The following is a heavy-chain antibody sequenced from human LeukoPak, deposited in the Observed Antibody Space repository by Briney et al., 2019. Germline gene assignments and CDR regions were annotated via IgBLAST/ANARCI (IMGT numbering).Heavy chain of an antibody. CDR2: IIPILGIA. Sequence: ASVKVSCKASGGTFSSYTISWVRQAPGQGLEWMGRIIPILGIANYAQKYQGRVTITADKSTSTAYMELSSLRSEDTAVYYCARDYYYGSGSYNWFDPWGQGTLVTVSS. D-gene: IGHD3-10*01. CDR1: GGTFSSYT. CDR3: ARDYYYGSGSYNWFDP. J-gene: IGHJ5*02. V-gene: IGHV1-69*04.